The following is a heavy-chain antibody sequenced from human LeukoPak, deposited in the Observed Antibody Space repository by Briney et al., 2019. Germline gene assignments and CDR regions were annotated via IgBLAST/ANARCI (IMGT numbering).Heavy chain of an antibody. D-gene: IGHD3-16*01. CDR1: GFTFSSYA. Sequence: GGSLRLSRAASGFTFSSYAMSWVCQAPGKGLEWVSGILDSGYSTYYANSVKGRFTISRDNSNNTLYLQMNSLRAEDTAVYYCAKLGGHPLHNYYVGVWGKGTTVAVSS. J-gene: IGHJ6*03. V-gene: IGHV3-23*01. CDR2: ILDSGYST. CDR3: AKLGGHPLHNYYVGV.